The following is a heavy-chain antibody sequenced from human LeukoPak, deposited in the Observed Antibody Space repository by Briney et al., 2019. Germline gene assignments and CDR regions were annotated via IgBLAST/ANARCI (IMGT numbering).Heavy chain of an antibody. CDR2: MCISTSTFI. J-gene: IGHJ5*02. Sequence: GGSLRLSCVASGFTFSRYSMNWVRQAPGKGLEWVSSMCISTSTFIYYADSVKGRFTISRDNAKNTLYLQMNSLRAEDTAVYYCAREGWEEYYYDSSGSNWFDPWGQGTLVTVSS. D-gene: IGHD3-22*01. CDR3: AREGWEEYYYDSSGSNWFDP. V-gene: IGHV3-21*01. CDR1: GFTFSRYS.